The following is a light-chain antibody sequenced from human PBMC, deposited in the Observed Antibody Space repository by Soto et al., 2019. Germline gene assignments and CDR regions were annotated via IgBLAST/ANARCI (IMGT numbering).Light chain of an antibody. J-gene: IGKJ1*01. CDR2: GAS. Sequence: EIVLTQSPGTLSLSPGERATLSCRASQSVSSSYLAWYQQKPGQAPRLLIHGASSRATGIPDRFSGSGSGTDFTLTISRLEPEDFAVYYCQQYGSSPWTFGQGTKVEIQ. V-gene: IGKV3-20*01. CDR3: QQYGSSPWT. CDR1: QSVSSSY.